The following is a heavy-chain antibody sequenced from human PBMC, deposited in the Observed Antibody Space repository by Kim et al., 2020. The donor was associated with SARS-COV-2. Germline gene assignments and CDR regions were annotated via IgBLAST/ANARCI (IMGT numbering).Heavy chain of an antibody. CDR1: GSTFRTYG. J-gene: IGHJ4*02. CDR2: IWYDGSHT. D-gene: IGHD3-3*01. V-gene: IGHV3-33*01. Sequence: GGSLRLSCEASGSTFRTYGMHWVRQAPGKGLESVAVIWYDGSHTYYADSVKGRFTISRDNSKNMLYLQMNSLRAEDTAVYYCASDARLDYNFWSGFRAGGLFGYWGQGTMVTVSS. CDR3: ASDARLDYNFWSGFRAGGLFGY.